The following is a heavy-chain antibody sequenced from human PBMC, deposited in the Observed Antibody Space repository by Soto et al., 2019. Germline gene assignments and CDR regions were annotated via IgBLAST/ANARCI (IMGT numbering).Heavy chain of an antibody. D-gene: IGHD3-16*02. CDR3: VRGRVMITFGVVIVIDY. J-gene: IGHJ4*02. V-gene: IGHV1-8*01. CDR2: INPNTGYT. CDR1: GYTFTSYD. Sequence: ASVKVSCKASGYTFTSYDMNWVRQATGQGLEWMGWINPNTGYTDYAQKFQDRVTMTGNTSITTAYMELSSLRSEDTAVYYCVRGRVMITFGVVIVIDYWGQGSPVTVS.